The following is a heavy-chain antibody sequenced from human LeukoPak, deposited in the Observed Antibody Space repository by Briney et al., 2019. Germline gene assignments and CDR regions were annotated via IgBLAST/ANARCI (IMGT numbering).Heavy chain of an antibody. CDR2: IKHDGSEK. Sequence: GGSLRLSCAASGFIFTNYFMSWVRQAPGKGLEWVASIKHDGSEKYYVDSVGGRFTISRDNTKNSLYLQMSSLRAEDTAVYYCATDRGWRTSGYYLYYFEYWGQGTLVTFSS. D-gene: IGHD3-3*01. J-gene: IGHJ4*02. V-gene: IGHV3-7*01. CDR1: GFIFTNYF. CDR3: ATDRGWRTSGYYLYYFEY.